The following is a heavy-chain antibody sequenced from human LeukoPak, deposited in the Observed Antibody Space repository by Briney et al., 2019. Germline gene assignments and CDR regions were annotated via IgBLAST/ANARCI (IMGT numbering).Heavy chain of an antibody. J-gene: IGHJ4*02. V-gene: IGHV4-59*08. CDR3: ARRSPPDHYYFDH. Sequence: PSETLSLTCTVSGGSLSSYFWGWIRQPPGKGLEWTGYISYSGSTNYSPSLKSRVTISVDTSQNQFSLRLTSVTAADTAVYYCARRSPPDHYYFDHWGQGTLVTVSS. D-gene: IGHD1-14*01. CDR1: GGSLSSYF. CDR2: ISYSGST.